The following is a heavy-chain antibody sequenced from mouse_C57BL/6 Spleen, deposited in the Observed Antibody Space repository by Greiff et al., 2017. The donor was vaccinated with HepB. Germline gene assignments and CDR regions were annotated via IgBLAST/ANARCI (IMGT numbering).Heavy chain of an antibody. J-gene: IGHJ2*01. CDR2: IDPSDSYT. Sequence: QVQLQQPGAELVMPGASVKLSCKASGYTFTSYWMHWVKQRPGQGLEWIGEIDPSDSYTNYNQKFKGKSTLTVDKSSSTAYMQLSSLTSEDSAVYYGARGRVDYFDYWGQGTTLTVSS. V-gene: IGHV1-69*01. CDR3: ARGRVDYFDY. D-gene: IGHD1-1*01. CDR1: GYTFTSYW.